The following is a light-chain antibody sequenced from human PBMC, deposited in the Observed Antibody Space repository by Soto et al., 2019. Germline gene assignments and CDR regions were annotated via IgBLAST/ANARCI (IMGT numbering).Light chain of an antibody. Sequence: QSALTQPASVSGSPGQSITISCTGTSSDVGGYNYVSWFQQLPGKAPKLIIYEVSNRPSGVSNRFSGSKSGNTASLTISGLQAEDEAHYYCAAWDDSLSVLFGGGTKVTVL. CDR2: EVS. J-gene: IGLJ2*01. CDR1: SSDVGGYNY. CDR3: AAWDDSLSVL. V-gene: IGLV2-14*01.